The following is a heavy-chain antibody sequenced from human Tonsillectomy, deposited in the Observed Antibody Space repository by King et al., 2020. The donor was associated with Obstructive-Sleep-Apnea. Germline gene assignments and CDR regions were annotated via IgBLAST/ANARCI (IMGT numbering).Heavy chain of an antibody. J-gene: IGHJ4*02. CDR1: GFTFSDHY. D-gene: IGHD2-15*01. CDR3: ARGYCTAGTCYSGDY. Sequence: VQLVESGGALAQPGGSLRLSCAASGFTFSDHYMDWVRQTPLKGLEWVARIRKKDTSYTTEYAASVRGRFTISRDDSRNSLFLQMDSLKAEDTAVYYCARGYCTAGTCYSGDYGGQGTLVTVSS. V-gene: IGHV3-72*01. CDR2: IRKKDTSYTT.